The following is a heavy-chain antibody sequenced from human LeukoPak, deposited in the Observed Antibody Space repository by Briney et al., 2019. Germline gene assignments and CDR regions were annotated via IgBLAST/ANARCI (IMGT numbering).Heavy chain of an antibody. J-gene: IGHJ4*02. CDR3: ARETYYGSGSYHY. CDR1: GGTFSSYA. D-gene: IGHD3-10*01. CDR2: IIPIFGTA. V-gene: IGHV1-69*06. Sequence: ASVKVSCEASGGTFSSYAISWVRQAPGQGLEWMGGIIPIFGTANYAQKFQGRVTITADKSTSTAYMELSSLRSEDAAVYYCARETYYGSGSYHYWGQGTLVTVSS.